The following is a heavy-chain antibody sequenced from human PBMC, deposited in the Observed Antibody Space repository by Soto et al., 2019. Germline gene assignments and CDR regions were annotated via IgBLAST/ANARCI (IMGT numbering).Heavy chain of an antibody. V-gene: IGHV1-69*12. CDR1: RGTFSSYA. CDR2: IIPMFGTA. D-gene: IGHD3-22*01. CDR3: ASHYYDSSGYNYYCGMDV. Sequence: QVQLVQSGAEVKKPGSSVKVSCKASRGTFSSYAISWVRQAPGQGLEWMGGIIPMFGTADYAQKFQGRVTXXEXQPTSTAYMELSSLRSEDTAVYYCASHYYDSSGYNYYCGMDVWGQGTTVTVSS. J-gene: IGHJ6*02.